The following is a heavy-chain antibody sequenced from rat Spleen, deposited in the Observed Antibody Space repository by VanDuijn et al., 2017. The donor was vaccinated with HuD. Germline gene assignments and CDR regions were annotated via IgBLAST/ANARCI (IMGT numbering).Heavy chain of an antibody. Sequence: VQLKESGPGLVQPSQTLSLTCNVSGFSLPSNGVSWVRQPPGKGLEWMGVMWSGGSTAYISALKSRLSISRDTSKSQVFLKINSLQTEDTAIYYCTRSYNSGTGFAYWGQGTLVTVSS. D-gene: IGHD4-3*01. V-gene: IGHV2S63*01. CDR3: TRSYNSGTGFAY. CDR2: MWSGGST. CDR1: GFSLPSNG. J-gene: IGHJ3*01.